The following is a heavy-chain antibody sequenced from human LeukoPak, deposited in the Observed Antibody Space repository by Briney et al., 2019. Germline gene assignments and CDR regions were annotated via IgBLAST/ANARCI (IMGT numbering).Heavy chain of an antibody. Sequence: GGSLRLSCAASGVTFSSSWMSWVRQAPGKGLEWVANIKQDGSEKYYVDSVKGRFTISRDNAKNSLYLQMNSLRAEDTAVYYCARDRGIMVFGVVGYWGQGTLVTVSS. D-gene: IGHD3-3*01. CDR3: ARDRGIMVFGVVGY. CDR2: IKQDGSEK. J-gene: IGHJ4*02. V-gene: IGHV3-7*01. CDR1: GVTFSSSW.